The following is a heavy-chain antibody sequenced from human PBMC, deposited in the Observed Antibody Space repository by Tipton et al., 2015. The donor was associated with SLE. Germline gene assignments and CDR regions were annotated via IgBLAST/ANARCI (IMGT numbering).Heavy chain of an antibody. Sequence: LRLSCTVSGGSIRNGNYYWNWIRQPAGKGLEWIGRVYTSGGTNYNPSLKSRVTMPADTSTNQLSLKLSSVTAADTAVYYCARGRDYGSGSYQNWFDPWGQGTLVTVSS. CDR1: GGSIRNGNYY. CDR2: VYTSGGT. CDR3: ARGRDYGSGSYQNWFDP. J-gene: IGHJ5*02. D-gene: IGHD3-10*01. V-gene: IGHV4-61*02.